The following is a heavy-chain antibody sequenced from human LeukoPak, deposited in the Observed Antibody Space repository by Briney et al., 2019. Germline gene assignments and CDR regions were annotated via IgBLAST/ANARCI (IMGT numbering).Heavy chain of an antibody. D-gene: IGHD6-13*01. CDR1: GFTFNSYW. CDR2: IKQDGSEK. CDR3: AREGVRSSSSWLSPDY. J-gene: IGHJ4*02. V-gene: IGHV3-7*01. Sequence: GGSLRLSCAASGFTFNSYWMSWVRQAPGKGLEWVANIKQDGSEKYYVDSVKGRFTISRDNAENSLYLQMNSLRAEDTAVYYCAREGVRSSSSWLSPDYWGQGTLVTVSS.